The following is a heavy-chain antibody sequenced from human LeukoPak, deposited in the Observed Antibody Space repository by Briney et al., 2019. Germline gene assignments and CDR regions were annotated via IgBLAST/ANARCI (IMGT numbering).Heavy chain of an antibody. CDR3: ARHHSKFWNYGMDV. Sequence: SETLSLTCTVSGGSISSYYWSWIRQPPGKGLEWIGYIYYSGSTNYNPSLKSRVTISVDTSKNQFSLKLSSVTAADTAVCYCARHHSKFWNYGMDVWGQGTTVTVSS. D-gene: IGHD3-3*01. V-gene: IGHV4-59*08. J-gene: IGHJ6*02. CDR2: IYYSGST. CDR1: GGSISSYY.